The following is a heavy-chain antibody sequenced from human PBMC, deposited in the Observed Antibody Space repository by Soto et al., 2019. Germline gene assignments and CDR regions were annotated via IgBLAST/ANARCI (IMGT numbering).Heavy chain of an antibody. J-gene: IGHJ4*02. V-gene: IGHV4-59*11. CDR1: GTSISSHC. CDR3: ARYNSYAIDY. Sequence: SDTLSLTCTVSGTSISSHCWSWIRQPPGKGLEWIANIHYSGTTNYNPSLASRVTLSVDTSKNQFSLKMTSVTAADRAMYFCARYNSYAIDYWGRGTLVTVSS. D-gene: IGHD2-8*01. CDR2: IHYSGTT.